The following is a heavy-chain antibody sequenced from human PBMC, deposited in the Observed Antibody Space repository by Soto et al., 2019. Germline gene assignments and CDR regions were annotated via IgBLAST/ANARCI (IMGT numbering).Heavy chain of an antibody. Sequence: ASVKVSCKASGYTFTSYDINWVRQATGQGLEWMGWMNPNSGNTGYAQKFQGRVTMTRNTSISTAYMELSSLRSEDTAVYYCAMGFYSSGWFDAFDIWGQGTMVTVSS. V-gene: IGHV1-8*01. D-gene: IGHD6-19*01. CDR3: AMGFYSSGWFDAFDI. CDR2: MNPNSGNT. CDR1: GYTFTSYD. J-gene: IGHJ3*02.